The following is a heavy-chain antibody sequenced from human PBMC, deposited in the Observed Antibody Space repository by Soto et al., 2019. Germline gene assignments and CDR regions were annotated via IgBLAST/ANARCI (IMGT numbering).Heavy chain of an antibody. D-gene: IGHD2-15*01. Sequence: ASVKVSCKASGGTFSSYAISWVRQAPGQGLEWMGGIIPIFGTANYAQKFQGRVTITADESTSTAYMELSSLRSEDTAVYYCASGGCSGGSCYSPVYYYYGMDVWGQGTTVTVSS. CDR2: IIPIFGTA. V-gene: IGHV1-69*13. CDR1: GGTFSSYA. CDR3: ASGGCSGGSCYSPVYYYYGMDV. J-gene: IGHJ6*02.